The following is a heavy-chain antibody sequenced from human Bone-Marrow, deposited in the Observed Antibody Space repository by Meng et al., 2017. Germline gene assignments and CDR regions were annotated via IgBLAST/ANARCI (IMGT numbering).Heavy chain of an antibody. V-gene: IGHV3-11*04. CDR3: ASSGSGWTNDAFDI. D-gene: IGHD6-19*01. CDR1: GFTFSDYY. CDR2: ISSSGSTI. J-gene: IGHJ3*02. Sequence: GESLKIYCAASGFTFSDYYMSWIRQAPGKGLEWVSYISSSGSTIYYADSVKGRFTISRDNAKNSLYLQMNSLRAEDTAVYYCASSGSGWTNDAFDIWGQGKMVHVAS.